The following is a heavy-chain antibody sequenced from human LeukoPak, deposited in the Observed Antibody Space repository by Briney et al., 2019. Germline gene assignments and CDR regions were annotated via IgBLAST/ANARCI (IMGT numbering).Heavy chain of an antibody. Sequence: ASVTVSFTASGYTFTNYHIHWVRQAPGQGVEWIGMINPSGGSTTYAQKFQGRVTMTSDTSTSTVYMELSSLGSEDTAVYYCAREEHGGYHDYWGQGTLVIVSS. J-gene: IGHJ4*02. CDR2: INPSGGST. CDR3: AREEHGGYHDY. D-gene: IGHD4-23*01. CDR1: GYTFTNYH. V-gene: IGHV1-46*01.